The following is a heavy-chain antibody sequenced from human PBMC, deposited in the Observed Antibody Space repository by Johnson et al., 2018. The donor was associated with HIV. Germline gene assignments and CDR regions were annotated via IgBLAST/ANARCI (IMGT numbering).Heavy chain of an antibody. Sequence: VQLVESGGGVVQPGRSLRLSCAASQFTFSNYGMHWVRQAPGKGLQWVANINQYGSEEYYVDSVKGRFTISRDNAKNSLNLQMNSLRAEDTAVYYCARERGAWGTFSAFDIWGQGTMVTGAS. D-gene: IGHD3-16*01. CDR2: INQYGSEE. V-gene: IGHV3-7*01. CDR3: ARERGAWGTFSAFDI. J-gene: IGHJ3*02. CDR1: QFTFSNYG.